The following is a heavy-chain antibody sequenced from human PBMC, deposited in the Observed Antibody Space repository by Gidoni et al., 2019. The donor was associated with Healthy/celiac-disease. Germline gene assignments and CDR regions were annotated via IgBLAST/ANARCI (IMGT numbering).Heavy chain of an antibody. CDR2: IKSKTDGGTT. CDR1: GFTFSNAG. Sequence: EVQLVESGGGLVQPGGSLSLSCAASGFTFSNAGMSWVRQAPGKGLEWVGRIKSKTDGGTTDYAAPVKGRFTISRDDSKNTLYLQMNSLKTEDTAVYYCTTDPIYDPHFGHWGQGTLVTVSS. CDR3: TTDPIYDPHFGH. V-gene: IGHV3-15*01. J-gene: IGHJ4*02. D-gene: IGHD5-12*01.